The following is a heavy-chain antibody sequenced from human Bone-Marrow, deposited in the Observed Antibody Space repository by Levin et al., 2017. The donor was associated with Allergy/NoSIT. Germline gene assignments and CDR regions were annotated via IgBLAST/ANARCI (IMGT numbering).Heavy chain of an antibody. Sequence: TGGSLRLSCAASGFTFSTYAMSWVRQAPGKGLEWVSGISNSGGTTSYADSVKGRFTISRDNSKNTLFLQMNSLRAEDTAVYYCAKPGRTSWGQGSLVTVSS. CDR2: ISNSGGTT. D-gene: IGHD2-2*01. CDR3: AKPGRTS. J-gene: IGHJ5*02. CDR1: GFTFSTYA. V-gene: IGHV3-23*01.